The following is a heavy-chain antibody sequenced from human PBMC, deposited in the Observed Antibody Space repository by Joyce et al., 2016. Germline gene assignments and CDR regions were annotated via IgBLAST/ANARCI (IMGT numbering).Heavy chain of an antibody. V-gene: IGHV1-46*01. CDR2: INPGGGGT. J-gene: IGHJ4*02. CDR1: GYAFISYY. CDR3: ARALVPAAAFDF. Sequence: VQLVQFGAEVKKPGASVRVSCKASGYAFISYYVNWVRQAPGQGLDWMGIINPGGGGTNYAQKFLGRVTLNRDTSTNTVYLDLSSLRSEDTAIYYCARALVPAAAFDFWGQGTLVTVSS. D-gene: IGHD2-2*01.